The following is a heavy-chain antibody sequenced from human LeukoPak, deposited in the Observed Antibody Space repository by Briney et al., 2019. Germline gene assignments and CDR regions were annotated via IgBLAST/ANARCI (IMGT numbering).Heavy chain of an antibody. J-gene: IGHJ5*02. Sequence: SETLSLTCAVHGGSISGRYWSWIRQPPGKRPEWIGEINHSGSTNYNPSLKSRVTISIDTSKNQFSLKLSSVTAADTAVYYCARGPTVDYDILTGYYHFNSWGQGTLVTVSS. CDR3: ARGPTVDYDILTGYYHFNS. V-gene: IGHV4-34*01. D-gene: IGHD3-9*01. CDR1: GGSISGRY. CDR2: INHSGST.